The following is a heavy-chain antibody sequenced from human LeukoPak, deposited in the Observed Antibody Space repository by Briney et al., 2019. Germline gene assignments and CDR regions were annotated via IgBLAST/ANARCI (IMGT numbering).Heavy chain of an antibody. CDR1: GYTFTGYY. Sequence: ASVKVSCKASGYTFTGYYMHWVRQAPGQGLEWMGWINPNSGGTNYAQKFQGRVTMTRDTSISTAYMELSRLRSDDTAVYYCATTHTRYYYDHYNWFDPWGQGTLVTVSS. CDR3: ATTHTRYYYDHYNWFDP. J-gene: IGHJ5*02. D-gene: IGHD3-22*01. V-gene: IGHV1-2*02. CDR2: INPNSGGT.